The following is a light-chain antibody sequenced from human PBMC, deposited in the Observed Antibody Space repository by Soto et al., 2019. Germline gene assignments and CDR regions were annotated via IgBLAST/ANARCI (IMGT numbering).Light chain of an antibody. V-gene: IGKV3-20*01. CDR3: QQYGTSPGT. J-gene: IGKJ2*01. Sequence: EIVLTQSPGTLSLSPGEIATLSCRASHAVTNNFLAWYQQKPGQAPRLVIYGASSRPAGIPDRFSGSGAGTDFTLSISRLEPEDFAVYFCQQYGTSPGTFGQGTKLEIK. CDR1: HAVTNNF. CDR2: GAS.